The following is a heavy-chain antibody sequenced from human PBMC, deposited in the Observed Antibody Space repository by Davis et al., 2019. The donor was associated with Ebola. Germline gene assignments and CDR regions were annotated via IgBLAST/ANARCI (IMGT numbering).Heavy chain of an antibody. D-gene: IGHD5-12*01. V-gene: IGHV4-34*01. J-gene: IGHJ4*02. Sequence: PGGSLRLSCAASGFTFSSYAMSWVRQPPGKGLEWIGEINHSGSTNYDPSLKSRVTMSVDTSKNQFSLKLSSVTAADTAVYYCARTSTATIGYYFDYWGQGTLVTVSS. CDR1: GFTFSSYA. CDR2: INHSGST. CDR3: ARTSTATIGYYFDY.